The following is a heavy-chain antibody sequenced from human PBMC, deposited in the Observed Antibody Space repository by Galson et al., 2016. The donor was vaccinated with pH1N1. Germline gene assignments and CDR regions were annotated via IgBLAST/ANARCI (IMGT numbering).Heavy chain of an antibody. D-gene: IGHD6-6*01. Sequence: SLRLSCAASGFTFSDYAMHWVRQAPGKGLEWVAIMSYVGNNKYYADSVKGRFTISRDNSKNTLYLQMNSLRAEETAVYYCAKLASYRTSSVASYFDSWGPGTLVTVSS. J-gene: IGHJ4*02. V-gene: IGHV3-30*18. CDR2: MSYVGNNK. CDR1: GFTFSDYA. CDR3: AKLASYRTSSVASYFDS.